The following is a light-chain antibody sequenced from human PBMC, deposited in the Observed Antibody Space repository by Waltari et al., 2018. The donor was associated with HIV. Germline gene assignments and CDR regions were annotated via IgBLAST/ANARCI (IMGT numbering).Light chain of an antibody. Sequence: QSALTQPRSVSGSPGQSVTISCSGASSDVGGYNYVSWYKQHPGKAPKVMMDEANKRPAGVPDRFAGSKSGNTASLTISGLQAEDEADYYCCSYTGTYTFVFGGGTKLTVL. CDR1: SSDVGGYNY. J-gene: IGLJ2*01. V-gene: IGLV2-11*01. CDR2: EAN. CDR3: CSYTGTYTFV.